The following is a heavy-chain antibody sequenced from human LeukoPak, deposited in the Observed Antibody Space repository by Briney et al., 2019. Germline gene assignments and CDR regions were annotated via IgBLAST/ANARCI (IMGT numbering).Heavy chain of an antibody. Sequence: KPSETLSLTCIVSGGSISSGDYYWRWIRQPPGKGLEWIGYIYYSGSTYYNPSLKSRVTISVDTTKHQFSLKLRSVAAADTAVYYCAREVSRWPYYFDYWGQGTLVTVSS. V-gene: IGHV4-30-4*01. CDR3: AREVSRWPYYFDY. CDR1: GGSISSGDYY. J-gene: IGHJ4*02. D-gene: IGHD4-23*01. CDR2: IYYSGST.